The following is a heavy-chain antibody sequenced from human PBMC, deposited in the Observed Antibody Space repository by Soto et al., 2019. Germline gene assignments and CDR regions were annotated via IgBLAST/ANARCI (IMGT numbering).Heavy chain of an antibody. V-gene: IGHV2-5*02. J-gene: IGHJ4*02. CDR1: GSSLTTDGVG. CDR2: IDWDDDE. D-gene: IGHD3-16*01. CDR3: AHSRNRITEDAQVGEFDY. Sequence: QITLKESGPTLVKPTQTLTLTFSFSGSSLTTDGVGVGWVRQPPGEALEWLALIDWDDDERYSPSLKTRLTITKDPSKNQVVLIMTNMDPVDTATYYCAHSRNRITEDAQVGEFDYWGQGTLVTVSS.